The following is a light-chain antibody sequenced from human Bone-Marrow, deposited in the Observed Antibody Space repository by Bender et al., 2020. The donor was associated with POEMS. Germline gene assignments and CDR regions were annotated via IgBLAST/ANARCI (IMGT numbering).Light chain of an antibody. V-gene: IGLV3-21*02. J-gene: IGLJ2*01. CDR1: NIGSKS. CDR2: DES. CDR3: QVWDSSRDLVV. Sequence: SYVLTQPPSVSAAPGQTARITCVGDNIGSKSVHWYQQKPGQAPVLVVYDESDRPSGIPERFSGSNSGTTAALTIDRVEAEDEADYYCQVWDSSRDLVVFGGGTELTVL.